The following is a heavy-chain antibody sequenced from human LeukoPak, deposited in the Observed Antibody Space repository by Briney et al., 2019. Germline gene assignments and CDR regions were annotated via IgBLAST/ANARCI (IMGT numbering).Heavy chain of an antibody. CDR1: NGFSSNYY. D-gene: IGHD6-13*01. J-gene: IGHJ4*02. Sequence: PSETLSLTCTVSNGFSSNYYWSWIRQPAGKGLEWIGRVYTSGITNYNPSIKSRVTMSVDTSKNQFSLKLNSVTAADTAVYYCARETLVYSSLDYWGQGTLVTVSS. CDR3: ARETLVYSSLDY. V-gene: IGHV4-4*07. CDR2: VYTSGIT.